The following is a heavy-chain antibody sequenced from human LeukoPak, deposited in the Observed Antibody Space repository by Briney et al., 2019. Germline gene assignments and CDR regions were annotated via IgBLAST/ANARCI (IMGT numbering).Heavy chain of an antibody. CDR1: GFTFSSYS. CDR3: ARVRSDYYGSGSHPFDY. D-gene: IGHD3-10*01. CDR2: VSTGSNYI. J-gene: IGHJ4*02. V-gene: IGHV3-21*04. Sequence: PGGSLRLSCTASGFTFSSYSLNWVRQAPGKGLEWVSSVSTGSNYIYYADSVKGRFTISRDNDKNSLYLQMNSLRVEDTAVYYCARVRSDYYGSGSHPFDYWGQGTLVTVSS.